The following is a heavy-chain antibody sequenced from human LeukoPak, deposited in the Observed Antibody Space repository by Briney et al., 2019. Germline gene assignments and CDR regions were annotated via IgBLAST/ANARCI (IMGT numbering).Heavy chain of an antibody. CDR2: ISAYNGNT. CDR3: ARDVYSYGYYYMDV. D-gene: IGHD5-18*01. Sequence: ASVKVSCKASGYTFTSYGISWVRQAPGQGLEWMGWISAYNGNTNYAQKLQGRVTMTTDTSTSTAYMELRSLRSEDTAVYYCARDVYSYGYYYMDVWGKGTTVTVSS. J-gene: IGHJ6*03. V-gene: IGHV1-18*01. CDR1: GYTFTSYG.